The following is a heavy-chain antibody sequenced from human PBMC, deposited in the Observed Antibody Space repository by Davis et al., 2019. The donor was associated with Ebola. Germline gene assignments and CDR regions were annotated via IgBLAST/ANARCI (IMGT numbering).Heavy chain of an antibody. Sequence: SETLSLTCAVYGGSFSGYYWSWIRQPPGKGLEWIGEINHSGSTNYHPSLKSRVTTSVDTSKNQFSLKLSSVTAADTAVYYCARGLRGGIVVVPAATNYGMDVWGQGTTVTVSS. CDR1: GGSFSGYY. CDR2: INHSGST. D-gene: IGHD2-2*01. V-gene: IGHV4-34*01. J-gene: IGHJ6*02. CDR3: ARGLRGGIVVVPAATNYGMDV.